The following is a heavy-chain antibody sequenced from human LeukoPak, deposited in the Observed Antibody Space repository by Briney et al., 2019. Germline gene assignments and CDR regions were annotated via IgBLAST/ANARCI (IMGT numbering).Heavy chain of an antibody. J-gene: IGHJ6*04. CDR2: IIPIFGTA. D-gene: IGHD3-9*01. Sequence: GASVKVSCKASGGTFSSYAISWVRQAPGQGLEWMGGIIPIFGTANYAQKFQGRVTITADESTSTAYMELSSLRSEDTAVYYCARGGRDIFHHGYGMDVWGKGTTVTVSS. CDR3: ARGGRDIFHHGYGMDV. V-gene: IGHV1-69*13. CDR1: GGTFSSYA.